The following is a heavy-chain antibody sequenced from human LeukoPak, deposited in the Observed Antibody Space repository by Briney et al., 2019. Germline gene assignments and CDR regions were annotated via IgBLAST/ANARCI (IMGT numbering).Heavy chain of an antibody. J-gene: IGHJ4*02. CDR1: GFTFSSYS. V-gene: IGHV3-23*01. D-gene: IGHD3-3*01. Sequence: GGTLRLSCAASGFTFSSYSMSWVRQAPGKGLEWVSAISGGSVGTYYADSVKGRFTFSRDNSKNTLYLQMNSLRAEDTAVYYCAKDRRATLYGEFDYWGQGTLVTVSS. CDR3: AKDRRATLYGEFDY. CDR2: ISGGSVGT.